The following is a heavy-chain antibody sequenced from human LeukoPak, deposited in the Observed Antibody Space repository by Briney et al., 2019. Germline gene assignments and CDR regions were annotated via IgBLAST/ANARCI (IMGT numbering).Heavy chain of an antibody. V-gene: IGHV6-1*01. CDR1: GDSVSSNSAA. D-gene: IGHD6-19*01. J-gene: IGHJ6*02. CDR3: ARVGYSSVWTPFAMDV. CDR2: TYYRSKWYN. Sequence: SQTLSLTYAISGDSVSSNSAAWNWIRQSPSRGLEWLGRTYYRSKWYNDYAVSVKSRITINPDTFKNQFSLQLNSVTPEDTAVYYCARVGYSSVWTPFAMDVWGQGTTVTVSS.